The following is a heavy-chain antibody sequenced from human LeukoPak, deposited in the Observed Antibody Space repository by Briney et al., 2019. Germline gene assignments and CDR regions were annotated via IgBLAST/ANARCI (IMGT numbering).Heavy chain of an antibody. CDR3: ARGGYCSSTSCYNHAFDI. Sequence: PGGSLRLSCAASGFTFSSYGMHWVRQAPGKGLEWVAFIRYDGSNKYYADSVKGRFTISRDNSKNTLYLQMNSLRAEDTAVYYCARGGYCSSTSCYNHAFDIWGQGTMVTVSS. D-gene: IGHD2-2*02. CDR1: GFTFSSYG. J-gene: IGHJ3*02. V-gene: IGHV3-30*02. CDR2: IRYDGSNK.